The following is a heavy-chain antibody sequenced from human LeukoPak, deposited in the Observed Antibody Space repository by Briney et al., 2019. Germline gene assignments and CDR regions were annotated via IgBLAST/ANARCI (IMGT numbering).Heavy chain of an antibody. Sequence: SVKVSCKASGGTFSSYAISWVRQAPGQGLEWMGRIIPILGIANYAQKFQGRVTITADKSTSTAYMELSSLRSEDTAVYYCARDYYGSGIYGWFDPWGQGTLVTVSS. CDR3: ARDYYGSGIYGWFDP. V-gene: IGHV1-69*04. J-gene: IGHJ5*02. CDR1: GGTFSSYA. CDR2: IIPILGIA. D-gene: IGHD3-10*01.